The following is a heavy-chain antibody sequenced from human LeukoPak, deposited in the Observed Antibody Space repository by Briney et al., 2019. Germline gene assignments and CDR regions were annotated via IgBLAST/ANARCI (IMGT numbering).Heavy chain of an antibody. V-gene: IGHV3-30*18. J-gene: IGHJ3*02. CDR3: AKFELHSHFDI. Sequence: PGGSLRLSCAASGFTFSTYWLNWVRQAPGKGLEWVAVISYDGSNKYYADSVKGRFTISRDNSKNTLYPQMNSLRAEDTAVYYCAKFELHSHFDIWGQGTMVTVSS. CDR2: ISYDGSNK. D-gene: IGHD1-26*01. CDR1: GFTFSTYW.